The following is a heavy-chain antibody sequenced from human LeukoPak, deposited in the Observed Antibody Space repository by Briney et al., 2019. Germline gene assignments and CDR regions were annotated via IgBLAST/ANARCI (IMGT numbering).Heavy chain of an antibody. CDR2: INHSGST. D-gene: IGHD6-13*01. V-gene: IGHV4-34*01. CDR1: GGSFSGYY. CDR3: ARGSAAGNMRGQSGDY. J-gene: IGHJ4*02. Sequence: SETLSHTCAVYGGSFSGYYWSWIRQPPGKGLEWIGEINHSGSTNYNPSLKSRVTISVDTSKNQFSLKLSSVTAADTAVYYCARGSAAGNMRGQSGDYWGQGTLVTVSS.